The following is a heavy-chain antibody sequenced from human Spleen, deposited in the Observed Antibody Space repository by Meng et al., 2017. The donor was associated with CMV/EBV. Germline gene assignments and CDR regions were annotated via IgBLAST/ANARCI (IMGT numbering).Heavy chain of an antibody. Sequence: ASVKVSCKASGYTFTDYYMHWVRQAPGQGLEWMGWINPNSGGTNYAQTFQGRVTMTRDTSISTAYMELSRLRSDDTAVYYCARDRYCSSPNCYTLWYFDYWGQGTLVTVSS. J-gene: IGHJ4*02. V-gene: IGHV1-2*02. D-gene: IGHD2-2*02. CDR1: GYTFTDYY. CDR3: ARDRYCSSPNCYTLWYFDY. CDR2: INPNSGGT.